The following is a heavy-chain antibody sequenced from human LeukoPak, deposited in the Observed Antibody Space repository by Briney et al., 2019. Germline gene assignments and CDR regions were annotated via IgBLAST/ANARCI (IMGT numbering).Heavy chain of an antibody. CDR2: IYYSGST. D-gene: IGHD2-2*01. V-gene: IGHV4-59*08. CDR3: ATQKYQLLVDY. CDR1: GGSISSYY. Sequence: SETLSLTCTVSGGSISSYYWSWIRQRPGKGLEWIGYIYYSGSTNYNPSLKSRVTISVDTSKKQCSRKLSSVTAADTAVYYCATQKYQLLVDYCCQGTLVTVSS. J-gene: IGHJ4*02.